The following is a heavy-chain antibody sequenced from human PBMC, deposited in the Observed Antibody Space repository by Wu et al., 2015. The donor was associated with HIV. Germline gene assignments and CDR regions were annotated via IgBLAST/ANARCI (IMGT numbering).Heavy chain of an antibody. CDR2: IIPIFGTA. V-gene: IGHV1-69*13. CDR1: GGTFSSYA. D-gene: IGHD6-13*01. CDR3: ARDQGGGDSSSWVDPFGFDI. Sequence: QVQLVQSGAEVKKPGSSVKVSCKASGGTFSSYAISWVRQAPGQGLEWMGRIIPIFGTANYAQKFQGRVTITADESTSTAYMELSSLRSEDTAVYYCARDQGGGDSSSWVDPFGFDIWGQGTMVTVSS. J-gene: IGHJ3*02.